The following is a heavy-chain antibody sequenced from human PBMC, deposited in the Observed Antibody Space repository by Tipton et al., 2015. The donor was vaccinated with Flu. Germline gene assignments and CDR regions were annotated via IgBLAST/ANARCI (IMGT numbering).Heavy chain of an antibody. CDR1: GGSISSFY. CDR3: ARDPSLGMPDYFDY. Sequence: TLSLTCTVSGGSISSFYWNWIRQPPGKGLEWIGYSYNSEYTKYNPSLKSRVTISVYTSKKQFSLQLRSVTAADTAVYYCARDPSLGMPDYFDYWGQGTLVTASS. V-gene: IGHV4-59*12. D-gene: IGHD2-2*01. CDR2: SYNSEYT. J-gene: IGHJ4*02.